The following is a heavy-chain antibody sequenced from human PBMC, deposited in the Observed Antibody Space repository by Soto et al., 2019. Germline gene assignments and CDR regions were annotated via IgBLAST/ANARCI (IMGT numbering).Heavy chain of an antibody. D-gene: IGHD6-13*01. CDR3: ASAVRSWFYFDY. V-gene: IGHV4-31*03. CDR1: GGSISSGGYH. J-gene: IGHJ4*02. CDR2: IYYNGNT. Sequence: TLSLSCSVSGGSISSGGYHWGWIRQHPGKGLGWIGYIYYNGNTYYNPSLRSRVTISLDTSKNQFSLKLTSVTAADTAVYYCASAVRSWFYFDYWGQGALVTVS.